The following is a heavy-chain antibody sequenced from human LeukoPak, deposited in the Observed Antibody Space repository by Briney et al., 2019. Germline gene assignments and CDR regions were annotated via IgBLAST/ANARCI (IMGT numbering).Heavy chain of an antibody. CDR2: IYNDGSTT. Sequence: GGTLRLACATSGFMFSKSWMHWVRQVPGKGLVWVARIYNDGSTTNYADSVKGRFTISRDNAANTLFLQMSSLRAEDTAVYYCAREKDDHGNPGPLDAWGQGDLVTVSS. J-gene: IGHJ5*02. D-gene: IGHD4-17*01. V-gene: IGHV3-74*01. CDR3: AREKDDHGNPGPLDA. CDR1: GFMFSKSW.